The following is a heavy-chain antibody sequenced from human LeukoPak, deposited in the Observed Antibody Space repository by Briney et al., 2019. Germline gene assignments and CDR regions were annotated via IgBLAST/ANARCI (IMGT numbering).Heavy chain of an antibody. V-gene: IGHV4-39*01. J-gene: IGHJ4*02. Sequence: PSETLSLTCTVSGGSISSSDYFWGWIRQAPGKGLEWIGSMYYSESTYYNPSLTSRVTISVDTSRNQFSLKLSSVTAADTAVYYCARHNYYGSGSYYKRSFDYWGQGSLVTVSS. CDR1: GGSISSSDYF. CDR3: ARHNYYGSGSYYKRSFDY. CDR2: MYYSEST. D-gene: IGHD3-10*01.